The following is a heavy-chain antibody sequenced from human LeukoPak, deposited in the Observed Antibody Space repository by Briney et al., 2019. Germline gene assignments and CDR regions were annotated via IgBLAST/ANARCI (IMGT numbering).Heavy chain of an antibody. CDR1: GGSISSSSYY. D-gene: IGHD3-10*01. CDR3: ARRLLWFGDPRGWFDP. CDR2: IYYSGST. J-gene: IGHJ5*02. V-gene: IGHV4-39*01. Sequence: PSETLSLTCTVSGGSISSSSYYWGWIRQPPGTGLEWIGSIYYSGSTYYNPSLKSRVTISVDTSKNQFSLKLSSVTAADTAVYYCARRLLWFGDPRGWFDPWGQGTLVTVSS.